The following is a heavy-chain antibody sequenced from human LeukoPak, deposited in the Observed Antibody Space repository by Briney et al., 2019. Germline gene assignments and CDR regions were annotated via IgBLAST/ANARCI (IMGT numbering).Heavy chain of an antibody. CDR2: ISYDGSNK. Sequence: PGRSLRLSCAASGFTFSSYGMHWVRQAPGKGLEWVAVISYDGSNKYYADSVEGRFTISRDNSKNTLYLQMNSLRAEDTAVYYCAKGWLGKFDYWGQGTLVTVSS. CDR3: AKGWLGKFDY. J-gene: IGHJ4*02. D-gene: IGHD5-24*01. V-gene: IGHV3-30*18. CDR1: GFTFSSYG.